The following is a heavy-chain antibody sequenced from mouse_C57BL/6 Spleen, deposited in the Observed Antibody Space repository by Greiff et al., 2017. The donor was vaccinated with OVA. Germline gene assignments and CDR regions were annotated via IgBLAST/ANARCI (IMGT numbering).Heavy chain of an antibody. CDR1: GYSITSGYY. D-gene: IGHD3-2*02. V-gene: IGHV3-6*01. Sequence: VQLQQSGPGLVKPSQSLSLTCSVTGYSITSGYYWNWIRQFPGNKLEWMGYISYDGSNNYNPSLNNRITITRDTSKHQFFLKLNSVTTEDTATDDCARVPYQGDAMDYWGQGTSVTVSA. CDR3: ARVPYQGDAMDY. J-gene: IGHJ4*01. CDR2: ISYDGSN.